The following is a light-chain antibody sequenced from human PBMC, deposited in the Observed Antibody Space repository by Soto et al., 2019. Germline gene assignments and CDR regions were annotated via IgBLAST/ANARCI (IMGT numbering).Light chain of an antibody. J-gene: IGKJ1*01. CDR3: QHYNNWPPWT. Sequence: EIVMTQSPATLSVSPGDRATLSCRSSQSVDNDLAWYQQKPGQPPKLLIYDASTRATGIPARFSGSQSGTEFTLIISSLQSEDFAVYYCQHYNNWPPWTLGQGTKVDIK. V-gene: IGKV3D-15*01. CDR2: DAS. CDR1: QSVDND.